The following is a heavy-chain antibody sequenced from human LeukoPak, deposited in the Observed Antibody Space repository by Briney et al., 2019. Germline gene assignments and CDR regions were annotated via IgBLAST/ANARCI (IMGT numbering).Heavy chain of an antibody. V-gene: IGHV4-59*01. Sequence: PSETLSLICTVSGGSISSYYWSWIRQPPGKGLEWIGYIYYSGSTNYNPSLKSRVTISVDTSKNQFSLKLSSVTAADTAVYYCAREWSSGYRFDPWGQGTLVTVSS. J-gene: IGHJ5*02. CDR2: IYYSGST. CDR1: GGSISSYY. D-gene: IGHD3-22*01. CDR3: AREWSSGYRFDP.